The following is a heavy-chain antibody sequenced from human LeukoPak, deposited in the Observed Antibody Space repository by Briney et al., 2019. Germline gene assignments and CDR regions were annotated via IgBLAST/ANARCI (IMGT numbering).Heavy chain of an antibody. D-gene: IGHD6-13*01. CDR1: GYSFTTYW. CDR2: IYPGDSDT. Sequence: GESLKISCTGSGYSFTTYWIGWVRQMPGKGLEWMGLIYPGDSDTRYSPSFQGQVTISADKSISTAYLQWSSLKASDTGMYYCARFIAAAGTLYFDYWGQGTLVAVSS. V-gene: IGHV5-51*01. J-gene: IGHJ4*02. CDR3: ARFIAAAGTLYFDY.